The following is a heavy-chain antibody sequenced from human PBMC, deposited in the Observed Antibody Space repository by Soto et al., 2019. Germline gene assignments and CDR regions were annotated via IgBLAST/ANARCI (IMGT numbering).Heavy chain of an antibody. CDR2: ISAYNGNT. J-gene: IGHJ6*04. CDR1: GYTFTSHG. Sequence: QVQLVQSGAEVKKPGASVKVSCKASGYTFTSHGISWVRQAPGQGLEWMGWISAYNGNTNYAQKLQGRVTMTTDTSTSTAYMELRSLRADDTAVYYCARDLGYDDVWGSYRGPYYYYGMDVWGEGTTVTVSS. V-gene: IGHV1-18*04. D-gene: IGHD3-16*01. CDR3: ARDLGYDDVWGSYRGPYYYYGMDV.